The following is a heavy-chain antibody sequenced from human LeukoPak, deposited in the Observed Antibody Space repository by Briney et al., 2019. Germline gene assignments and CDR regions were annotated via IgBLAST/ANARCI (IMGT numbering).Heavy chain of an antibody. V-gene: IGHV1-18*01. CDR3: ARSGSGYNPIDF. CDR1: GYTFSSSG. D-gene: IGHD5-12*01. Sequence: ASVKVSCKSSGYTFSSSGIIWVRQAPGQGLEWMGCIIPYNDDTRYEQTLQGRVTMTTDTSTSTVYMELRSLRSDDTAVYYCARSGSGYNPIDFWGQGTRVTVSS. J-gene: IGHJ4*02. CDR2: IIPYNDDT.